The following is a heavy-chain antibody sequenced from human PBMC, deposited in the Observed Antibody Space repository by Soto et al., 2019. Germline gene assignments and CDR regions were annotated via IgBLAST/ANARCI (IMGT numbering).Heavy chain of an antibody. D-gene: IGHD2-21*01. CDR2: IFFRANT. J-gene: IGHJ4*02. CDR3: ARCVVSHSWYFDY. CDR1: GDSISSGTYY. V-gene: IGHV4-39*01. Sequence: SETLSLTCKVSGDSISSGTYYWGWIRQPPGKGREWIGNIFFRANTYYHPSLKSRVTVSVETSKNQFSLKLVSVTAADTAVYYCARCVVSHSWYFDYWGQGTLVTVSS.